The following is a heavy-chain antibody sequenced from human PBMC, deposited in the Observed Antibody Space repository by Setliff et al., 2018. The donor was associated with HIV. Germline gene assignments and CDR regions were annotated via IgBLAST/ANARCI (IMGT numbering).Heavy chain of an antibody. CDR2: LNSDGSST. D-gene: IGHD6-13*01. Sequence: PGGSLRLSCAASGFIFRNYWMHWVRQAPGKGLVWVSCLNSDGSSTTYADSVKGRFTISRDSSKNTLSLQMSSLRAEDTALYYCATGGMAAAGPGGGHGLDVWGQGTTVTVSS. CDR1: GFIFRNYW. CDR3: ATGGMAAAGPGGGHGLDV. V-gene: IGHV3-74*03. J-gene: IGHJ6*02.